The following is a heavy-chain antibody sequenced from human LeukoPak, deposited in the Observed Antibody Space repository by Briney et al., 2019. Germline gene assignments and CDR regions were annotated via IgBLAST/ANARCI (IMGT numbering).Heavy chain of an antibody. J-gene: IGHJ3*02. V-gene: IGHV1-2*06. D-gene: IGHD2-2*01. CDR1: GYTFTGYY. CDR3: AREGLGYCSSTSCSDAFDI. CDR2: INPNSGGT. Sequence: GASVKVSCKASGYTFTGYYMHWVRQAPGQGLEWMGRINPNSGGTNYAQKFQGRVTMTRDTSISTAYMELSRLRSDDTAVYYCAREGLGYCSSTSCSDAFDIWGQGTMVTVSS.